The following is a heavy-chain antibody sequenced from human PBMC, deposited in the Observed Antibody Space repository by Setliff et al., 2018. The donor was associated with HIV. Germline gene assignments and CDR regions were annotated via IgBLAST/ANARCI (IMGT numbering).Heavy chain of an antibody. J-gene: IGHJ6*03. CDR3: ARGSGKMVRGVTTGSYYYFMDV. V-gene: IGHV4-31*11. CDR1: GGSVSSAAYY. Sequence: SETLSLTCAVSGGSVSSAAYYWNWIRQHPGKGLEWVGYIYYSGSTFYNPSLKSRITISVDTSKNQFSLKLISMTAADTAVYYCARGSGKMVRGVTTGSYYYFMDVWGKGATVTVSS. D-gene: IGHD3-10*01. CDR2: IYYSGST.